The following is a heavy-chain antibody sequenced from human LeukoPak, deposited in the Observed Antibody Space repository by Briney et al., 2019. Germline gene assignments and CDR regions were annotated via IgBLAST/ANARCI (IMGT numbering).Heavy chain of an antibody. J-gene: IGHJ4*02. CDR1: GFTFFDYA. CDR2: LSGGGDKS. D-gene: IGHD1-20*01. V-gene: IGHV3-23*01. Sequence: GGSLRLSCAASGFTFFDYAMTWVRQAPGKGLEWVSALSGGGDKSFYADSVKGRFTISRDNSKNMLFLQMNSLRAEDTAVYYCAKDSITGVRWGQGTLVTVSS. CDR3: AKDSITGVR.